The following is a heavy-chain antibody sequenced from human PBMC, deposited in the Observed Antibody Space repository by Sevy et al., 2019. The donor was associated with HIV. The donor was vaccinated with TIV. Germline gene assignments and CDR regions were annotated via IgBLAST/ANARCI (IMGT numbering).Heavy chain of an antibody. D-gene: IGHD5-18*01. Sequence: GGSLRLSCAASGFTFDDYTMHWVRQAPGKGLEWVFLISWDGGSTYYADSVKGRFTISRDNSKNSLYLQMNSLRTEDTALYYCAKPPRGYSYGYFDYWGQGTLVTVSS. V-gene: IGHV3-43*01. CDR2: ISWDGGST. J-gene: IGHJ4*02. CDR1: GFTFDDYT. CDR3: AKPPRGYSYGYFDY.